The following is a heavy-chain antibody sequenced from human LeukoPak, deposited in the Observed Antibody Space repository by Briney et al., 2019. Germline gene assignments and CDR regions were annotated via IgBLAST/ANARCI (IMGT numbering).Heavy chain of an antibody. V-gene: IGHV1-69*05. CDR2: IIPIFGTA. CDR1: GGTFSSYA. D-gene: IGHD5-12*01. CDR3: ATVVRGYSGYKLPFDY. J-gene: IGHJ4*02. Sequence: SVKVSCKASGGTFSSYAISWLRQAPGQGLEWMGGIIPIFGTANYAQKFQGRVTITTDESTSTAYMELSSLRSEDTAVYYRATVVRGYSGYKLPFDYWGQGTLVTVSS.